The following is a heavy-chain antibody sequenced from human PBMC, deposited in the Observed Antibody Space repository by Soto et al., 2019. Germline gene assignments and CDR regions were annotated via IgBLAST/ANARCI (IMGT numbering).Heavy chain of an antibody. D-gene: IGHD2-15*01. V-gene: IGHV4-34*01. CDR3: ARGREDIVVVVAARDYYYYYMDV. CDR1: GGSFSGYY. CDR2: INHSGST. Sequence: SETLSLTCAVYGGSFSGYYWSWIRQPPGKGLEWIGEINHSGSTNYNPSLKSRVTISVDTSKNQFSLKLSSVTAADTAVYYCARGREDIVVVVAARDYYYYYMDVWGKGTTVTVSS. J-gene: IGHJ6*03.